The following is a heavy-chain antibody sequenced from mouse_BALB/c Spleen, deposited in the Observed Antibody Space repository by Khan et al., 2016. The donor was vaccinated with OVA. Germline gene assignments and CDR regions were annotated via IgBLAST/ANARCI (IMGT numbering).Heavy chain of an antibody. CDR1: GFTFSDYY. CDR3: ARDYDYDGYYTMDY. D-gene: IGHD2-4*01. J-gene: IGHJ4*01. CDR2: ISDGGNYT. Sequence: EVELVESGGGLVNPGGSLKLSCAASGFTFSDYYMYWVRQTPEKRLEWVATISDGGNYTYYPDDLKGRFTISRDNAKNSLYLQMSSLKYEDTAMYYCARDYDYDGYYTMDYWGQGTSVTVSS. V-gene: IGHV5-4*02.